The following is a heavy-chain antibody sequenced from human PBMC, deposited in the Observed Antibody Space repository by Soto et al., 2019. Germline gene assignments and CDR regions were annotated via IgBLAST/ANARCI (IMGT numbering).Heavy chain of an antibody. V-gene: IGHV5-10-1*01. J-gene: IGHJ3*02. Sequence: LGESLKISCKGSGYSFTSYWISWVRQMPGKGLEWMGRIDPSDSYTNYSPSFQGHVTISADKSISTAYLQWSSLKASDTAMYYCARLSCSGGSCYSGHAFDIWGQGTMVTVSS. CDR2: IDPSDSYT. CDR1: GYSFTSYW. D-gene: IGHD2-15*01. CDR3: ARLSCSGGSCYSGHAFDI.